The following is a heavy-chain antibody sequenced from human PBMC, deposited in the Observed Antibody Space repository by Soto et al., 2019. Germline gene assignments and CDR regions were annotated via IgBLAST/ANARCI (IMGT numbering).Heavy chain of an antibody. D-gene: IGHD2-2*01. CDR1: GFTFSSYG. Sequence: GGSLRLSCAASGFTFSSYGMHWVRQAPGKGLEWVAVIWYDGSNKYYADSVKGRFTISRDNSKNTLYLQMNSLRAEDTAVYYCARAPEARHIVVVPAANLYYYYGMDVWGQGTTVTVSS. V-gene: IGHV3-33*01. CDR2: IWYDGSNK. J-gene: IGHJ6*02. CDR3: ARAPEARHIVVVPAANLYYYYGMDV.